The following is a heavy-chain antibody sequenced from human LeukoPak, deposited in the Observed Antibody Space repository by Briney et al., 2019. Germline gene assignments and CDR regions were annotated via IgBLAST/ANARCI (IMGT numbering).Heavy chain of an antibody. J-gene: IGHJ4*02. CDR2: ISGSDGST. CDR3: AKDSAKKYDDY. Sequence: GGSLRLSCAASGFTFSSYAMSWVRQAPGKGLEWVSGISGSDGSTNYADSVKGRFTISRENSKNTLYLQMNSLRAEDTAVYYCAKDSAKKYDDYWGQGTLVTVSS. D-gene: IGHD2/OR15-2a*01. V-gene: IGHV3-23*01. CDR1: GFTFSSYA.